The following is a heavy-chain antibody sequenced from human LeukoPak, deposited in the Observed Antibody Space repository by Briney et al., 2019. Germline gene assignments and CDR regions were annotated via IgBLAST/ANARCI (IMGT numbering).Heavy chain of an antibody. V-gene: IGHV4-34*01. J-gene: IGHJ4*02. D-gene: IGHD3-10*01. CDR1: GGPFRVYY. CDR3: ASSPGHFGLKRYYFDY. Sequence: SETLSLTGPVSGGPFRVYYGSGIRKPPGKGRDWIGEINHSGSTNYNPSLKSRVTISVDTSKNQFSLKLSSVTAADTAVYYCASSPGHFGLKRYYFDYWGQGTLVTVSS. CDR2: INHSGST.